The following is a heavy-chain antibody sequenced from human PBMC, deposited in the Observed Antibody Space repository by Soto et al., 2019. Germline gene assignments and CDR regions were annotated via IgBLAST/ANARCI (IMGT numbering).Heavy chain of an antibody. D-gene: IGHD3-3*01. Sequence: QVQLVESGGGVVQPGRSLRLSCAASGFIFSDCCMHWVRQAPGKGLEWVADISYDGSYKYYADSVKGRFTISRDNSKNTLYLQMNSLRADDTAVYYCARDPFSIFGVVLGDYYYGMDLWGQGTTVTVSS. CDR1: GFIFSDCC. V-gene: IGHV3-30-3*01. CDR2: ISYDGSYK. CDR3: ARDPFSIFGVVLGDYYYGMDL. J-gene: IGHJ6*02.